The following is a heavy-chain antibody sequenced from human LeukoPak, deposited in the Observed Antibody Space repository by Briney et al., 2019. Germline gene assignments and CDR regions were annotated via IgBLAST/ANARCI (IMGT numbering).Heavy chain of an antibody. J-gene: IGHJ3*02. D-gene: IGHD3-10*01. CDR1: GGSISSYY. Sequence: PSETLSLTCTASGGSISSYYWSWIRQPPGKGLEWIGYIYYSGSTNYNPSLKSRVTISVDTSKNQFSLKLSSVTAAYTAVYYCANVWFGELSAFDIWGQGTMVTVSS. CDR3: ANVWFGELSAFDI. CDR2: IYYSGST. V-gene: IGHV4-59*01.